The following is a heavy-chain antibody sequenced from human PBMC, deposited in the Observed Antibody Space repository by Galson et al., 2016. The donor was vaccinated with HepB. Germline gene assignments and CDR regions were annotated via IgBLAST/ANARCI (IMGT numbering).Heavy chain of an antibody. Sequence: QSGAEVKKPGDSLKISCEASGYNFISYWIGWVRQMPGKGLEWMGFIYPADSHTRYSPSVQGHVTISADKSIATAYIQWSSLKASDTAMYYCVTSLSGGSRHDYWGEGTLLTVSS. CDR1: GYNFISYW. CDR2: IYPADSHT. CDR3: VTSLSGGSRHDY. V-gene: IGHV5-51*01. D-gene: IGHD2-15*01. J-gene: IGHJ4*02.